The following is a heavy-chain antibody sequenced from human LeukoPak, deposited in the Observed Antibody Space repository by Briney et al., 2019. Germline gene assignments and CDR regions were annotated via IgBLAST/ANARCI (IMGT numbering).Heavy chain of an antibody. J-gene: IGHJ4*03. Sequence: SETLSLTCAVYGGSFSRYYWSWIRQSPGKGLEWIAEIDHRGDTNYNPSVKSRVTISVDTSKNQFSLKVRSLSAADTAVYYCARGATISETGYFDFWGQGALVTVSS. CDR1: GGSFSRYY. V-gene: IGHV4-34*01. D-gene: IGHD5-24*01. CDR3: ARGATISETGYFDF. CDR2: IDHRGDT.